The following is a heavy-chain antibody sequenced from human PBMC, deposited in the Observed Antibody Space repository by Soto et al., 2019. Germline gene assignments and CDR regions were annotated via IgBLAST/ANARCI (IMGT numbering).Heavy chain of an antibody. CDR3: AKPHTSGSYDC. D-gene: IGHD3-10*01. V-gene: IGHV3-23*01. CDR2: ISGSGDGT. CDR1: GFTFSVYA. Sequence: EVQLLESGGGLVQPGESLRLSCAASGFTFSVYAMSWVRQAPGKGLEWVSKISGSGDGTSYADSVKGRFTISRDNSKNRLYLQMDSLRAEDTAVYYCAKPHTSGSYDCWGQGTLVTVSS. J-gene: IGHJ4*02.